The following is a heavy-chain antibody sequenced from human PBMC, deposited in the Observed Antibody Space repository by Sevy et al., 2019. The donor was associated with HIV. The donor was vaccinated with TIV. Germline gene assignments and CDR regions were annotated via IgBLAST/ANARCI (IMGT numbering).Heavy chain of an antibody. D-gene: IGHD6-19*01. CDR3: AKGVSWLVLGGYFDY. Sequence: GGSLRLSCEASGFTFRSYAMSWVRQAPGKGLEWVSGIIGSGDNKYYADSVKGRFTVSRDNSKNTLYVQMNSLRAEDTAVDYCAKGVSWLVLGGYFDYSGQGTTVTVSS. V-gene: IGHV3-23*01. CDR1: GFTFRSYA. CDR2: IIGSGDNK. J-gene: IGHJ4*02.